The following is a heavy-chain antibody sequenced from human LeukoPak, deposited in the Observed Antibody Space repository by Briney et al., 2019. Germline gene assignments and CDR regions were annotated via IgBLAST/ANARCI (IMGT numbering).Heavy chain of an antibody. J-gene: IGHJ5*02. D-gene: IGHD6-19*01. CDR1: GYRFTTYW. Sequence: GESLKISCKGSGYRFTTYWIAWVRQMPGKGLEWMGIIYPGDSDTRYSPSFQGQVTISADKSISTAYLQWSSLKASDTAMYYCARHDEDSSGWYRMGAWFDPWGQGTLVTVSS. CDR2: IYPGDSDT. V-gene: IGHV5-51*01. CDR3: ARHDEDSSGWYRMGAWFDP.